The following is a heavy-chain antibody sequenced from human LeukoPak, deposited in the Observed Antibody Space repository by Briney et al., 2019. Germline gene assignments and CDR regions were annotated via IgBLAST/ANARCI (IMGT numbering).Heavy chain of an antibody. J-gene: IGHJ3*02. V-gene: IGHV1-18*01. Sequence: ASVKVSCKASGYTFTSYGISWVRQAPGQGLEWMGWTSAYNGNTNYAQKLQGRVTMTTDTSTSTAYMELRSLRSDDTAVYYCARGLDLWYSSGWPEGHVAFDIWGQGTMVTVSS. CDR1: GYTFTSYG. CDR2: TSAYNGNT. CDR3: ARGLDLWYSSGWPEGHVAFDI. D-gene: IGHD6-19*01.